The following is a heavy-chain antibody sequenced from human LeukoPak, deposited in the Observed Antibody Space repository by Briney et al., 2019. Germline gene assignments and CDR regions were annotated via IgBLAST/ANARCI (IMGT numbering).Heavy chain of an antibody. J-gene: IGHJ5*02. Sequence: PSETLSLTCTVSGGSISSSSYYWGWIRQPPGKGLEWIGSIYYSGSTYYNPSLKSRVTISVDTSKNQFSLKLSSVTAADTAVYYCARDSNYYDSSGYYSWFDPWGQGTLVTVSS. CDR3: ARDSNYYDSSGYYSWFDP. CDR2: IYYSGST. V-gene: IGHV4-39*07. CDR1: GGSISSSSYY. D-gene: IGHD3-22*01.